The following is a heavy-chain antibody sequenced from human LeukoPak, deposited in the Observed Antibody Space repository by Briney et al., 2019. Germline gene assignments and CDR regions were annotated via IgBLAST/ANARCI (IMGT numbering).Heavy chain of an antibody. CDR1: GYTFTGYY. J-gene: IGHJ3*02. CDR2: INPNSGGT. CDR3: ARDLAKFDDYYGSAEPFDI. Sequence: ASVKVSCKASGYTFTGYYMHWVRQAPGQGLEWMGWINPNSGGTNYAQKFQGRVTMTRDTSISTAYMELSRLRSDDTAVYYCARDLAKFDDYYGSAEPFDIWGQGTMVTVSS. V-gene: IGHV1-2*02. D-gene: IGHD3-10*01.